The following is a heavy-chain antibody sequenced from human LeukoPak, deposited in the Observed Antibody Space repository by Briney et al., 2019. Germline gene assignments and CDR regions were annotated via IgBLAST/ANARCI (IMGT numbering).Heavy chain of an antibody. CDR2: ISSSSSYI. Sequence: GGSLRLSCAASGFTFSSYSMNWVRQAPGKGLEWVSSISSSSSYIYYADSVKGRFTISRDNAQNSLYLQMNSLRAEDTAVYYCARDATFGGTVTTIPSYYYYYMDVWGKGTTVTVSS. CDR3: ARDATFGGTVTTIPSYYYYYMDV. CDR1: GFTFSSYS. J-gene: IGHJ6*03. D-gene: IGHD4-17*01. V-gene: IGHV3-21*01.